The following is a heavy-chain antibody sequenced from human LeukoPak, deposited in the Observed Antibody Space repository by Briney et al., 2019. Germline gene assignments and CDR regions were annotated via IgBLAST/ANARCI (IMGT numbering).Heavy chain of an antibody. V-gene: IGHV3-74*01. CDR2: INSDATST. Sequence: GGSLRLSCAASGFMLSSTWMHWVRQAPGKGLVWVSRINSDATSTSYADSVRGRFTISRDDAKNTMYLQMNSLRAEDTAMYYCVRGAPGYSSSWHAYWGQGNLVTVSS. CDR3: VRGAPGYSSSWHAY. CDR1: GFMLSSTW. J-gene: IGHJ4*02. D-gene: IGHD6-13*01.